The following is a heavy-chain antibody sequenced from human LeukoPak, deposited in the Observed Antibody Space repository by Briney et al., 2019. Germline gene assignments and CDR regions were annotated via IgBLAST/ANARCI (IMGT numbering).Heavy chain of an antibody. J-gene: IGHJ4*02. D-gene: IGHD3-3*01. Sequence: GGSLRLSCAASGFTFSSYAMSWVRQAPGKGLEWVSAISGSGGSTYYADSVEGRFTISRDNSKNTLYLQMNSLRAEDTAVYYCAKDQGITIFGVVIPAADYWGQGTLVTVSS. V-gene: IGHV3-23*01. CDR2: ISGSGGST. CDR1: GFTFSSYA. CDR3: AKDQGITIFGVVIPAADY.